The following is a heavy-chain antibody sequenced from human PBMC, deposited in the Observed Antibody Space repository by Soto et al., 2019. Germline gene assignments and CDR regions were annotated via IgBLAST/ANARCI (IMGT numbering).Heavy chain of an antibody. J-gene: IGHJ4*02. Sequence: EVQLRQSGGGVVQPGGSLRLSCVASGFSFANYAMTWVRQAPGKGLEWVSGISSSGDGTYYADYVKDRFRVSRDKSTSTVHLQLSSLRVEDTAMYSGAKDKGSRGSSSFGDWGKGALVIVYS. V-gene: IGHV3-23*01. D-gene: IGHD3-16*01. CDR1: GFSFANYA. CDR2: ISSSGDGT. CDR3: AKDKGSRGSSSFGD.